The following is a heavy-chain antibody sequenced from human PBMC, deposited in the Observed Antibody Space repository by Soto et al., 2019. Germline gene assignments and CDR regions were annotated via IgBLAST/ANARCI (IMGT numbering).Heavy chain of an antibody. CDR3: ARAGAFYETSGYPWSTFDI. V-gene: IGHV1-18*01. CDR2: ISAYNGNT. D-gene: IGHD3-22*01. J-gene: IGHJ3*02. CDR1: GYTLTSYG. Sequence: QVHLVQSGAEVKKPRASVKVSCKASGYTLTSYGISWVRQAPGQGLQWMGWISAYNGNTNYADKFQGRVTMTTDTSTSTAHMEVRSLRSDDTAVYYCARAGAFYETSGYPWSTFDIWGQGTMVTVSS.